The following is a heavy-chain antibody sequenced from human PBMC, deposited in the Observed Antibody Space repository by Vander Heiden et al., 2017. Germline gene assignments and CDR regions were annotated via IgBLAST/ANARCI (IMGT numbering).Heavy chain of an antibody. CDR1: GGCFSGYY. Sequence: QVQLQQWGAGLLKPSETLSLTCAVYGGCFSGYYWGWSRQPPGKGLEWIGEINHSGSTNYNPSLKSRVTISVDTSKNQFSLKLSSVTAADTAVYYCARAATAVAGTMDYWGQGTLVTVSS. CDR3: ARAATAVAGTMDY. CDR2: INHSGST. J-gene: IGHJ4*02. V-gene: IGHV4-34*01. D-gene: IGHD6-19*01.